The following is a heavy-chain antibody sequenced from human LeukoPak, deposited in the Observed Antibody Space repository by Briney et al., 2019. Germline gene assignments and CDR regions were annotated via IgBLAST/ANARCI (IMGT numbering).Heavy chain of an antibody. CDR2: INPSSGST. J-gene: IGHJ6*03. V-gene: IGHV1-46*01. D-gene: IGHD2-2*02. CDR3: ARDQAYCSSTSCYRYYYYYLDV. Sequence: GASVKVSCKASGYTFTSYYMHWVRQAPGQGLEWMGIINPSSGSTSYAQKFQGRVTMTRDTSTSTVYMELSSLRSEDTAVYYCARDQAYCSSTSCYRYYYYYLDVWGKGTTVTVSS. CDR1: GYTFTSYY.